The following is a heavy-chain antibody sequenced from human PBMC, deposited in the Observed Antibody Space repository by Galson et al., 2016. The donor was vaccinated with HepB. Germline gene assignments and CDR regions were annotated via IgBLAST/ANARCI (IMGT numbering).Heavy chain of an antibody. D-gene: IGHD4-23*01. CDR3: ARDAGLALRWLHFFDP. J-gene: IGHJ5*02. V-gene: IGHV3-30*04. CDR1: GFTFSSYE. Sequence: PARSLRLSCAVSGFTFSSYEMNWVRQAPGKGLEWVAVISHDGSNKYYADSVKGRFIISRDNSKNTLYLQMNSLRAEDTAVYYCARDAGLALRWLHFFDPWGQGTLVTVSS. CDR2: ISHDGSNK.